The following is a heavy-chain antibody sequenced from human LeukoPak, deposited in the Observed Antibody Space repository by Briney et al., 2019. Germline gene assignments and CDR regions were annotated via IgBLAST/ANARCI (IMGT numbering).Heavy chain of an antibody. CDR3: ARGENYYDSSGYLDNY. D-gene: IGHD3-22*01. J-gene: IGHJ4*02. CDR2: ISSSSSYI. V-gene: IGHV3-21*01. CDR1: GFTFSSYS. Sequence: PGGSLRLSCAASGFTFSSYSMNWVRQAPGKGLEWVSSISSSSSYIYYADSVKGRFTISRDNAKNSLYLQMNSLRAEDTAVYYCARGENYYDSSGYLDNYWGQGTLVTVSS.